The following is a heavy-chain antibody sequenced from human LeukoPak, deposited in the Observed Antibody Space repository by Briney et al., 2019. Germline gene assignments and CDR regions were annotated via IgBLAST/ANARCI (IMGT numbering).Heavy chain of an antibody. D-gene: IGHD6-19*01. J-gene: IGHJ4*02. CDR1: GFTFDDYA. CDR3: AKASSGWYYFDY. Sequence: GGSLRLSCAASGFTFDDYAMHWVRQAPGKGLEWVSGISWNSGSIGYADSVKGRFTISRDDAKNSLYLQMNSLRAEDMALYYCAKASSGWYYFDYWGQGTLVTVSS. V-gene: IGHV3-9*03. CDR2: ISWNSGSI.